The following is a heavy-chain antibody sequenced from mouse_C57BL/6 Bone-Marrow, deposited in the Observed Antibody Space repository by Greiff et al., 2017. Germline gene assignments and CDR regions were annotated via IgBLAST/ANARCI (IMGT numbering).Heavy chain of an antibody. CDR3: ARGGSTRFAY. J-gene: IGHJ3*01. CDR1: GFTFSSYA. Sequence: EVNVVESGGGLVKPGGSLKLSCAASGFTFSSYAMSWVRQTPEKRLEWVATISDGGSYTYYPDNVKGRFTISRDNAKNNLYLQMSHLKSEDTAMYYCARGGSTRFAYWGQGTLVTVSA. CDR2: ISDGGSYT. V-gene: IGHV5-4*03. D-gene: IGHD2-1*01.